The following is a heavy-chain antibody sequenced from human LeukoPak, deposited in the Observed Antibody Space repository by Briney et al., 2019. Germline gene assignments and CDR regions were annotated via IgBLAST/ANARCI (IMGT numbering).Heavy chain of an antibody. CDR3: ARELGMGATIDY. Sequence: SETLSLTCTVSGGSFSSSTYHWGWIRQPPGKGLEWIGTMYDSGSTNYNPSLKSRVTISVDTSKNQFSLKLSSVTAADTAVYYCARELGMGATIDYWGQGTLVTVSS. V-gene: IGHV4-39*07. CDR1: GGSFSSSTYH. CDR2: MYDSGST. D-gene: IGHD1-26*01. J-gene: IGHJ4*02.